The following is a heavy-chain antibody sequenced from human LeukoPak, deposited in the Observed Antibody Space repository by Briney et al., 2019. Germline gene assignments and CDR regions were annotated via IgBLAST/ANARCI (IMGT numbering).Heavy chain of an antibody. CDR2: IYYSGST. D-gene: IGHD5-18*01. CDR1: GGSISSYY. Sequence: KTSETLSLTCTVSGGSISSYYWSWIRQPPGKGLEWIGYIYYSGSTNYNPSLKSRVTISVDTSKNQFSLKLSSVTAADTAVYYCARLRGYTYGPPGYWGQGTLVTVSS. V-gene: IGHV4-59*08. CDR3: ARLRGYTYGPPGY. J-gene: IGHJ4*02.